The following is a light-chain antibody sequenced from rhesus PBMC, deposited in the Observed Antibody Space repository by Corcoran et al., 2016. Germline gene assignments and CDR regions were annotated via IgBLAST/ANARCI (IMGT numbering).Light chain of an antibody. CDR1: QGITND. CDR2: EAS. Sequence: DIQMTQSPSPLSAFVGDRVTITCRASQGITNDLAWYQQKPWETPKLLIYEASSLQSGIPSRFSDSGFETIFTLTISILPPEDFATYYFQHYYSTPFTFGPGTKLDIK. J-gene: IGKJ3*01. V-gene: IGKV1-25*01. CDR3: QHYYSTPFT.